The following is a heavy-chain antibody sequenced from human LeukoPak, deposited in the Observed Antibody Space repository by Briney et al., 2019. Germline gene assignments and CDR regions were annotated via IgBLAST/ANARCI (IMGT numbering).Heavy chain of an antibody. V-gene: IGHV1-46*01. J-gene: IGHJ6*03. CDR2: INPSGGST. D-gene: IGHD6-13*01. Sequence: GASVKVPCKASGYTFTSYYMHWVRQAPGQGLEWMGIINPSGGSTTYAQKFQGRVTMTRDMSTSTVYMELSSLRSEDTAVYYCARDGAAAGRYYYYYMDVWGKGTTVTVSS. CDR3: ARDGAAAGRYYYYYMDV. CDR1: GYTFTSYY.